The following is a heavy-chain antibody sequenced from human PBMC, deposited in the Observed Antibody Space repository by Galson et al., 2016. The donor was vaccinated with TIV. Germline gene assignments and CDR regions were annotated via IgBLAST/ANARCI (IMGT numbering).Heavy chain of an antibody. V-gene: IGHV1-3*01. J-gene: IGHJ4*02. CDR2: INAGNGNT. CDR3: ARPPYCGGVCYKYDS. D-gene: IGHD2-21*01. Sequence: SVKVSCKASGYTFTHYPIHWVRQAPGQRLEWMAWINAGNGNTKFSQKMQGRVTLTTDTSASTAYMELSSLRSEDSAVYYCARPPYCGGVCYKYDSWGQGTLVTVSS. CDR1: GYTFTHYP.